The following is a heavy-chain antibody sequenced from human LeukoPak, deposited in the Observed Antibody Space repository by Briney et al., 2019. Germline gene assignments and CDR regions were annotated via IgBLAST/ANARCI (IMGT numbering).Heavy chain of an antibody. J-gene: IGHJ6*03. CDR2: ISSSGTSYI. V-gene: IGHV3-21*01. D-gene: IGHD4-23*01. CDR1: GFTFSNYN. Sequence: GGSLRLSCAASGFTFSNYNMNWVRQAPGKGLEWVSSISSSGTSYIYYADSVKGRFTISRDNSKNTLYLQMNSLRAEDTAVYYCAKDSTPTVASTGYYYYMDVWGKGTTVTISS. CDR3: AKDSTPTVASTGYYYYMDV.